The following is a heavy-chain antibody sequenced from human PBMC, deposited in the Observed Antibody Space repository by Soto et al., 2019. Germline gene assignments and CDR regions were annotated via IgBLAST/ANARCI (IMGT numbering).Heavy chain of an antibody. CDR3: ARAPMVRGVIIGGNYYYYMDV. V-gene: IGHV1-3*01. D-gene: IGHD3-10*01. J-gene: IGHJ6*03. CDR1: GYTFTSYA. Sequence: ASVKVSCKASGYTFTSYAMHWVRQAPGQRLEWMGWINAGNGNTKYSQKFQGRVTITRNTSTSTAYMELSSLRSEDTAVYYCARAPMVRGVIIGGNYYYYMDVWGKGTTVTVSS. CDR2: INAGNGNT.